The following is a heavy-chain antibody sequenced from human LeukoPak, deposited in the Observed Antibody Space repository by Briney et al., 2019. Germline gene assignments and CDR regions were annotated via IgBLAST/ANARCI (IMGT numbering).Heavy chain of an antibody. CDR1: GGTFSSYA. V-gene: IGHV1-69*05. Sequence: SVKVSRKASGGTFSSYAISWVRQAPGQGLEWMGGIIPIFGTANYAQKFQGRVTITTDESTSTAYMELSSLRSEDTAVYYCARVGATSTGNYYYYMDVWGKGTTVTVSS. D-gene: IGHD1-26*01. CDR3: ARVGATSTGNYYYYMDV. CDR2: IIPIFGTA. J-gene: IGHJ6*03.